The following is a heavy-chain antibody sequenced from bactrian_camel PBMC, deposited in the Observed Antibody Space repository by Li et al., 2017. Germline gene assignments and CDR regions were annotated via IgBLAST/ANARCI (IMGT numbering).Heavy chain of an antibody. CDR1: GDSFNNYC. D-gene: IGHD2*01. V-gene: IGHV3S42*01. CDR2: LVIHNTSA. J-gene: IGHJ4*01. CDR3: AADRWRCSSFTW. Sequence: DVQLVESGGDSVQAGGSLRLSCVVSGDSFNNYCMAWFRQGLGNRREAVASLVIHNTSATYVDSVKGRFTIFREGPRNTMYLQMNNLQPEDTGMYYCAADRWRCSSFTWWGQGTQVTVS.